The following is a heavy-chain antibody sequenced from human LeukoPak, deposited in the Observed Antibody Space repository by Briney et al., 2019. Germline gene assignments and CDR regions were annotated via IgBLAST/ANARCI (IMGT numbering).Heavy chain of an antibody. CDR3: AREASGTYDSYFDY. CDR2: ISTSGTYI. J-gene: IGHJ4*02. V-gene: IGHV3-21*01. D-gene: IGHD1-26*01. Sequence: GGSLRLSCAASGFTFSSYSMNWVRQAPGKGLEWVSSISTSGTYIYYGDSVKGRFTISRDNAKTSLYLQMDNLGAEDTAVYYCAREASGTYDSYFDYWGQGTPVTVSS. CDR1: GFTFSSYS.